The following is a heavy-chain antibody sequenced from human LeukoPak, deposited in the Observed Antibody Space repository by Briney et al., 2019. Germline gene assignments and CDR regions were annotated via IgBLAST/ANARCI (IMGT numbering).Heavy chain of an antibody. CDR1: GFSFISYS. V-gene: IGHV3-48*01. Sequence: GGSLRLSCAASGFSFISYSMNWVRQAPGKGLEWVSYISASGGTIHYADSVKGRFTISRDNAKNSLYLQMNSLRADDTAVYYCARVWQQLIQAGGYFDYWGQGSLVTVSP. CDR2: ISASGGTI. D-gene: IGHD6-13*01. CDR3: ARVWQQLIQAGGYFDY. J-gene: IGHJ4*02.